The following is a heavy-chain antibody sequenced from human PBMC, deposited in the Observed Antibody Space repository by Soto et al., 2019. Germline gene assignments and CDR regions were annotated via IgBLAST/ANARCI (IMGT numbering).Heavy chain of an antibody. CDR3: AKVCYYDSSGYSNYFDY. D-gene: IGHD3-22*01. Sequence: GGSLRLSCAASGFTFSSYAMSWVRQAPGKGLEWVSAISGSGGSTYYADSVKGRFTISRDNSKNTLYLQMNSLRAEDTAVYYCAKVCYYDSSGYSNYFDYWGQGTLVTVSS. V-gene: IGHV3-23*01. CDR2: ISGSGGST. J-gene: IGHJ4*02. CDR1: GFTFSSYA.